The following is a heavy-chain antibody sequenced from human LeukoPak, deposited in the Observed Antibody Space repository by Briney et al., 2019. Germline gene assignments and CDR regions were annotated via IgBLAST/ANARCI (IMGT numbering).Heavy chain of an antibody. CDR3: ARGATGGAFDI. Sequence: GASVTVSCKASGGTFSSYAISWVRQAPGQGLEWMGGIIPIFGTANYAQKVQGRVTITADESTSTAYMELSRLRSEDTAVYYCARGATGGAFDIWGQGTMVTASS. J-gene: IGHJ3*02. CDR1: GGTFSSYA. CDR2: IIPIFGTA. V-gene: IGHV1-69*13. D-gene: IGHD1-14*01.